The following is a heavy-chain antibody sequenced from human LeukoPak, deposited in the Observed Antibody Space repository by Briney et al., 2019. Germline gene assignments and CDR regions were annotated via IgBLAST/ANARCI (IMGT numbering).Heavy chain of an antibody. J-gene: IGHJ4*02. Sequence: ASVKVSCKASGYTFTGYYMHWVRQAPGQGLEWMGWINPNSGGTNYAQKFRGRVTMTRDTSISTAYMELSRLRSDDTAVYYCARESLLWFGELLSNEPLFDYWGQGTLVTVSS. CDR3: ARESLLWFGELLSNEPLFDY. D-gene: IGHD3-10*01. CDR2: INPNSGGT. V-gene: IGHV1-2*02. CDR1: GYTFTGYY.